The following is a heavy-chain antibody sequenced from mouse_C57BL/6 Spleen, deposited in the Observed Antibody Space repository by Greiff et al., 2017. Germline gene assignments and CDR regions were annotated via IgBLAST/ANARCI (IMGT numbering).Heavy chain of an antibody. CDR3: ARRDYSIYFYY. V-gene: IGHV5-9*01. D-gene: IGHD2-5*01. J-gene: IGHJ2*01. CDR1: GFTFSSYT. Sequence: DVKLVESGGGLVKPGGSLKLSCAASGFTFSSYTMSWVRQTPEKRLEWVATISGGGGNTYYPDSVKGRFTISRDNAKNTLYLQMSSLRSEDTALYSCARRDYSIYFYYWGQGTTLTVSS. CDR2: ISGGGGNT.